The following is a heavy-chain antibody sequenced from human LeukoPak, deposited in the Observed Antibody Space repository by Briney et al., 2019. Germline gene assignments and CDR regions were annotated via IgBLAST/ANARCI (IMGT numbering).Heavy chain of an antibody. CDR1: GGSFSGYY. D-gene: IGHD2-2*01. V-gene: IGHV4-34*01. CDR2: INHSGST. Sequence: SETPSLTCAVYGGSFSGYYWSWIRQPPGKGLEWIGEINHSGSTNYNPSLKSRVTISVDTSKNQFSLKLSSVTAADTAVYYCARGQDIVVVPAALGWFDPWGQGTLVTVSS. CDR3: ARGQDIVVVPAALGWFDP. J-gene: IGHJ5*02.